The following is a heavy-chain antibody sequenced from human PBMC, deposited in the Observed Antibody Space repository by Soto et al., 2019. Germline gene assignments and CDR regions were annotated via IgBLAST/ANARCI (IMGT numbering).Heavy chain of an antibody. Sequence: GSLRLSCAASGFTFSSYAMSWVRQAPGKGLEWVSAISGSGGSTYYADSVKGRFTISRDNSKNTLYLQMNSLRAEDTAVYYCAKSWVPRDAFDIWGQGTMVTVSS. CDR1: GFTFSSYA. CDR3: AKSWVPRDAFDI. J-gene: IGHJ3*02. CDR2: ISGSGGST. V-gene: IGHV3-23*01.